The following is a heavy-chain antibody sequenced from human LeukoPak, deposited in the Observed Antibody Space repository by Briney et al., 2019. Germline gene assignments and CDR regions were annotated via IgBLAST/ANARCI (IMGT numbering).Heavy chain of an antibody. CDR2: ISSSGSTL. Sequence: GGSLRLSCAASGFTFSSYEMNWVRQAPGKGLEWVSYISSSGSTLYYADSVKGRFTISRDNAKNSLYLQMNSLRAEDTAVYYCARESVGATTNYYYYYMDVWGKGTTVTVSS. D-gene: IGHD1-26*01. CDR1: GFTFSSYE. CDR3: ARESVGATTNYYYYYMDV. J-gene: IGHJ6*03. V-gene: IGHV3-48*03.